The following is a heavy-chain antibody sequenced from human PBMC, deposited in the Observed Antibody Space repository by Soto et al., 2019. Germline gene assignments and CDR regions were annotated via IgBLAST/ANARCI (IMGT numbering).Heavy chain of an antibody. V-gene: IGHV2-5*02. Sequence: SGPTLVNPTETLTLTCSFSGFSLSAPGVGVGWVRQPRGQALEFLALIYWDDDQKFRPSLRNRLTISKDTSKNEVVLTMTNMDSVDSGTYYCVHTPNYRLGGLHYWGRGTLATVSS. CDR2: IYWDDDQ. D-gene: IGHD2-15*01. CDR3: VHTPNYRLGGLHY. J-gene: IGHJ4*02. CDR1: GFSLSAPGVG.